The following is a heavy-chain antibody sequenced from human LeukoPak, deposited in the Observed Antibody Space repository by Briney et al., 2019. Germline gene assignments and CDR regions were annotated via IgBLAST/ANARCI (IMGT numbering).Heavy chain of an antibody. CDR1: GGSISSGSYY. CDR2: IYTSGST. V-gene: IGHV4-61*02. Sequence: SETLSLTCTVSGGSISSGSYYWSWIRQPAGKGLEWIGRIYTSGSTNYNPSLKSRVTISVDTSKNQFSLKLSSVTAADTAVYYCAAQGGYYGSGPIWAFDIWGQGTMVTVSS. CDR3: AAQGGYYGSGPIWAFDI. J-gene: IGHJ3*02. D-gene: IGHD3-10*01.